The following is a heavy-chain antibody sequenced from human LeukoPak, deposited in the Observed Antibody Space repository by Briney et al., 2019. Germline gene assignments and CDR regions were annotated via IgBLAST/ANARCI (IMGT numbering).Heavy chain of an antibody. D-gene: IGHD2-2*01. CDR2: INHSGST. CDR3: ARVRHDPLEYGYYMDV. Sequence: SETLSLTCAVYGGSFSGYYWSWIRQPPGKGLEWIGEINHSGSTNYNPSLKSRVTMSVDLSKNELSLKVSSVTASDTGIYYCARVRHDPLEYGYYMDVWGKGTTVIVSS. J-gene: IGHJ6*03. CDR1: GGSFSGYY. V-gene: IGHV4-34*01.